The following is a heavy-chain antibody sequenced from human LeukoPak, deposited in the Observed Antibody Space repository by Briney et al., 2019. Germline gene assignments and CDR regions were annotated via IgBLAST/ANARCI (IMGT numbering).Heavy chain of an antibody. D-gene: IGHD3-9*01. CDR3: ARDLPMGDYDILTGWAEGVFDY. CDR2: IYSGGST. J-gene: IGHJ4*02. Sequence: PGGALRLSCAASGFIVSNNYMSWGRQAPGKGPEWVSVIYSGGSTYYADSVKGRFTISRDNSKNTLYLQMNSLRAEDTAVYYCARDLPMGDYDILTGWAEGVFDYWGQGTLVTVSS. V-gene: IGHV3-53*01. CDR1: GFIVSNNY.